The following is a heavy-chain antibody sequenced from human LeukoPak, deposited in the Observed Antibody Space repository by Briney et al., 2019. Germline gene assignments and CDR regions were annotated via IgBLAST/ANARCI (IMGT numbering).Heavy chain of an antibody. CDR1: GFTFSNAW. CDR3: ARGQNVDY. J-gene: IGHJ4*02. CDR2: ISSSSSYI. Sequence: GRSLRLSCAASGFTFSNAWMSWVRQAPGKGLEWVSSISSSSSYIYYADSVKGRFTISRDNAKNSLYLQMNSLRAEDTAVYYCARGQNVDYWGQGTLVTVSS. V-gene: IGHV3-21*01.